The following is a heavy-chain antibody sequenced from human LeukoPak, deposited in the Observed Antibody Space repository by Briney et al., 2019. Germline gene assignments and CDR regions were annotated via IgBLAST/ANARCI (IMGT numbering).Heavy chain of an antibody. D-gene: IGHD3-22*01. CDR1: GFTFSGYW. J-gene: IGHJ6*03. CDR2: IKQDGSEK. CDR3: AAGGSGYYGYMDV. Sequence: GGSLRLSCAASGFTFSGYWMSWVRQAPGKGLEWVANIKQDGSEKYYVDSVKGRFTISRDNAKNSLYLQMNSLRAEDTAVYYCAAGGSGYYGYMDVWGKGTTVTVSS. V-gene: IGHV3-7*01.